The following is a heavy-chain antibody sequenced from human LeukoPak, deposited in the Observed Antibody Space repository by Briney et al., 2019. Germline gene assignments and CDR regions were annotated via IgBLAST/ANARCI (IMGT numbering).Heavy chain of an antibody. Sequence: SGTLSLTCTVSGGSISSTYYWDWIRQPPGKGLEWIGSIYYSGTTYYNPSLKSRVTISVDTSKNQFSLKLSSVTAADTAVYYCARRHCSGGSCYSERGAFDIWGQGTMVTVSS. CDR3: ARRHCSGGSCYSERGAFDI. J-gene: IGHJ3*02. V-gene: IGHV4-39*07. CDR1: GGSISSTYY. D-gene: IGHD2-15*01. CDR2: IYYSGTT.